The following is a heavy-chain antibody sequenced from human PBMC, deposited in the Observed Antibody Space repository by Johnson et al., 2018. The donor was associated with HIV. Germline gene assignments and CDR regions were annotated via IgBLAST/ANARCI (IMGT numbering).Heavy chain of an antibody. CDR1: GFTFSDYY. J-gene: IGHJ3*02. Sequence: QVQLVESGGGWVQPGGSLRLSCAASGFTFSDYYMSWIRQAPGKGLEWVSYISSSGSTIYYADSVKGRFTISRDNAKNSLYLQMNSLRAEDTAVYYCARYHYYDSRLNDAFDIWGQGTMVTVSS. D-gene: IGHD3-22*01. CDR3: ARYHYYDSRLNDAFDI. CDR2: ISSSGSTI. V-gene: IGHV3-11*04.